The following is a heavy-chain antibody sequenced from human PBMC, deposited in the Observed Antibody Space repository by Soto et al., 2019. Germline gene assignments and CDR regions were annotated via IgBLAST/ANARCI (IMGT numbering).Heavy chain of an antibody. CDR2: IIPIFGTA. V-gene: IGHV1-69*01. J-gene: IGHJ3*02. D-gene: IGHD3-22*01. CDR1: GGTFSSYA. CDR3: ASWDYDSSGPNAFDI. Sequence: QVQLVQSGAEVKKPGSSVKVSCKASGGTFSSYAISWVRQAPGQGLEWMGGIIPIFGTANYAQKVQVRVTITADESTSTAYMELSSLRSEDTAVYYCASWDYDSSGPNAFDIWGQGTMVTVSS.